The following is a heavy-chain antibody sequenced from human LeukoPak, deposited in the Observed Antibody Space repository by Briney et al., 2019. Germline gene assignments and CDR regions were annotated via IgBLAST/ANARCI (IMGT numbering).Heavy chain of an antibody. J-gene: IGHJ4*02. V-gene: IGHV4-34*01. CDR3: ARGSTYYYDSSGYSYGRYFDY. Sequence: PSETLSLTCAVYGGSFSGYDWSWIPQPPGKGLEGIGEINHSGSTNYNPSLKSRVTISVDTSKTQFSLKLSSVTAADTAVYYCARGSTYYYDSSGYSYGRYFDYWGQGTLVTVSS. CDR1: GGSFSGYD. D-gene: IGHD3-22*01. CDR2: INHSGST.